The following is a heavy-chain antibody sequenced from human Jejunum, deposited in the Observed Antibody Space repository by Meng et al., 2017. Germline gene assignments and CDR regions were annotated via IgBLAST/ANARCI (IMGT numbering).Heavy chain of an antibody. CDR3: ARGKGSYGSVLDY. CDR2: FYYDGRT. Sequence: PPPEAAPGLAKPSATLSLTCTVSAGSFNSLYLGWFLQPPGKELEWIGNFYYDGRTYYNPSLKSRVTISIDTSKNQFSLKLSSLTAADTAVYYCARGKGSYGSVLDYWGQGTLVTVSS. V-gene: IGHV4-59*08. J-gene: IGHJ4*02. CDR1: AGSFNSLY. D-gene: IGHD1-26*01.